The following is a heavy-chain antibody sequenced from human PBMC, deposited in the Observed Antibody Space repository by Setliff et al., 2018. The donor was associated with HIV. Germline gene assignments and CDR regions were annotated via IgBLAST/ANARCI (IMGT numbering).Heavy chain of an antibody. J-gene: IGHJ2*01. CDR3: ARFLRGEHFASWKSNHYFDL. Sequence: ASVKVSCKASGGTFNNYGITWVRQAPGQGLEWMGWISGYNRKTTYAQKFQDRVTMTMDPSTSTAFMDLRSLTSADTAVYYCARFLRGEHFASWKSNHYFDLWGRGTLVTVSS. V-gene: IGHV1-18*01. CDR2: ISGYNRKT. D-gene: IGHD1-1*01. CDR1: GGTFNNYG.